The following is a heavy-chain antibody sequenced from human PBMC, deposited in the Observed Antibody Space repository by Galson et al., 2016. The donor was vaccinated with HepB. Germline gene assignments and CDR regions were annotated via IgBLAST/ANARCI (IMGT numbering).Heavy chain of an antibody. V-gene: IGHV4-39*01. D-gene: IGHD3-22*01. CDR2: VYYSGTT. CDR3: ARREGVHYSDRSDLADDAFNI. Sequence: ETLSLTCTVSGGSISSNDYYWGWIRQPPGKGLEWIGSVYYSGTTHYNPSLTSRVTISVDTSKNQFSLKLNSVTAADTAVYFCARREGVHYSDRSDLADDAFNIWGQGTMVTVSS. J-gene: IGHJ3*02. CDR1: GGSISSNDYY.